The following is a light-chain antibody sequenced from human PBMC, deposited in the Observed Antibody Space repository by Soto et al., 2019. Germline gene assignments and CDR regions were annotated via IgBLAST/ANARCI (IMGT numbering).Light chain of an antibody. CDR3: QQLNTYPVT. J-gene: IGKJ4*01. CDR1: QGISRY. Sequence: IQLTQSPSSLSASVGDSVTITCRASQGISRYLSWYQQKPGRAPKLLISAASTLQSGVPARFSGSGSGTDFTLSITSLHPEDFATYYCQQLNTYPVTFGGGTKVEIK. V-gene: IGKV1-9*01. CDR2: AAS.